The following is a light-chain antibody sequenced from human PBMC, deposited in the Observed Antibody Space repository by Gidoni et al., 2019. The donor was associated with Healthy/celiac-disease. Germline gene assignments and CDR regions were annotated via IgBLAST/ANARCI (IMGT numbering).Light chain of an antibody. CDR3: QQSYSTPRT. CDR2: AAS. CDR1: QSISSY. Sequence: DIQMTPSPSSLSASVGDRVTITCRASQSISSYLNWYQQKPGKAPKLLIYAASSLQSGVPSRFSGSGSGTEFTLTISSLQPEDFATYYCQQSYSTPRTFGQXTKLEIK. V-gene: IGKV1-39*01. J-gene: IGKJ2*01.